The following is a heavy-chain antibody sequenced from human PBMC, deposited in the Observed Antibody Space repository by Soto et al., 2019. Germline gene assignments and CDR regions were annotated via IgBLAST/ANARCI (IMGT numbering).Heavy chain of an antibody. CDR1: GFSLSTSGVG. CDR2: IYWDDDK. Sequence: SGPTLVKPTQTLTLTCTFSGFSLSTSGVGVVWIRQPPGKALEWLSLIYWDDDKGYSPTLKSRVTITKDTSKNQVVVKMTTMDHVDTAQSYCRNASLRYFDWLPTGFDYWGQGTLVTVSS. J-gene: IGHJ4*02. D-gene: IGHD3-9*01. V-gene: IGHV2-5*02. CDR3: RNASLRYFDWLPTGFDY.